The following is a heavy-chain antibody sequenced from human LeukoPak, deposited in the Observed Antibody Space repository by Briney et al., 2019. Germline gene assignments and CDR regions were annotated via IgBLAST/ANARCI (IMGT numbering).Heavy chain of an antibody. V-gene: IGHV4-38-2*01. D-gene: IGHD1-26*01. CDR2: IYHSGST. CDR1: GYSISSGYY. Sequence: SETLSLTCAVSGYSISSGYYWGWIRQPPGKGLEWIGSIYHSGSTYYNPSLKSRVTISVDTSKNQFSLKLSSVTAAGTAVYYCASGLALVGAKDYWGQGTLVTVSS. CDR3: ASGLALVGAKDY. J-gene: IGHJ4*02.